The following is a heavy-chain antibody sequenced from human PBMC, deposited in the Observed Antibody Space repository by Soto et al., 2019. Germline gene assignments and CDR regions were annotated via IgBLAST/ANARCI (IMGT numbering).Heavy chain of an antibody. CDR1: GYTFTGYY. V-gene: IGHV1-2*04. J-gene: IGHJ6*02. CDR2: INPNSGGT. D-gene: IGHD2-2*01. CDR3: ARDRGPRYCSSTSCYDEVVNPQQLVYYYYGMDV. Sequence: ASVKVSCKASGYTFTGYYMHWVRQAPGQGLEWMGWINPNSGGTNYAQKFQGWVTMTRDTSISTAYMELSRLRSDDTAVYYCARDRGPRYCSSTSCYDEVVNPQQLVYYYYGMDVWGQGTTVTVSS.